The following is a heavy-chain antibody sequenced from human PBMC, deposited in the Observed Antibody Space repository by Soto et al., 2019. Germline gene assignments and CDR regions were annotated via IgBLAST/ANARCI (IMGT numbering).Heavy chain of an antibody. V-gene: IGHV3-30-3*01. CDR2: ISYDGSNK. CDR1: GFTFSSYA. CDR3: ARANYYDSSGYLY. Sequence: GGSLRLSCAASGFTFSSYAMHWVRQAPGKGLEWVAVISYDGSNKYYADSVKGRFTISRDNSKNTLYLQMNSLRAEDTAVYYCARANYYDSSGYLYWGQGTLVTVSS. D-gene: IGHD3-22*01. J-gene: IGHJ4*02.